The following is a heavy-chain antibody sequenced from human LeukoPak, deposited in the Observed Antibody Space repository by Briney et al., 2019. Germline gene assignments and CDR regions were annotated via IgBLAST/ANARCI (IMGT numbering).Heavy chain of an antibody. D-gene: IGHD1-26*01. J-gene: IGHJ3*02. V-gene: IGHV1-46*04. Sequence: ASVKVSCKASGYRFSSSYMHWVRQAPGQGLEWMGIINPSGGTTTYAQKLQGRVTMTWDMSTATAYMDLSSLTSEDTAIYYCAREEGLSGTYYDAFDIWGQGTIVTVSS. CDR1: GYRFSSSY. CDR3: AREEGLSGTYYDAFDI. CDR2: INPSGGTT.